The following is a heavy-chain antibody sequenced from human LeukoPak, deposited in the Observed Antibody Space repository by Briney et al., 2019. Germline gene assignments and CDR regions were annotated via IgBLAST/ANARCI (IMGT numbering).Heavy chain of an antibody. Sequence: PVQPLDSPSVTSSSRSYIYYADSVKGRFTISRDNAKNSLYLQMNSLRAEDTAVYYCARARSYYYGSGSYYSDDFDYWGQGTLSPSPQ. CDR3: ARARSYYYGSGSYYSDDFDY. J-gene: IGHJ4*02. V-gene: IGHV3-21*05. D-gene: IGHD3-10*01. CDR2: TSSSRSYI.